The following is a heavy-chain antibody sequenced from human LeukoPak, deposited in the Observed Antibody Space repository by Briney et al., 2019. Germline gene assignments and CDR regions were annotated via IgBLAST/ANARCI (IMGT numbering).Heavy chain of an antibody. D-gene: IGHD6-13*01. J-gene: IGHJ4*02. Sequence: ASVKVSCRASGYTFTSYGISWVRQAPGQGLEWMGWISAYNGNTNYAQKLQGRVTMTTDTSTSTAYMELRSLRSDDTAVYYCARTLRGSSWYNFDYWGQGTLVTVSS. V-gene: IGHV1-18*01. CDR3: ARTLRGSSWYNFDY. CDR1: GYTFTSYG. CDR2: ISAYNGNT.